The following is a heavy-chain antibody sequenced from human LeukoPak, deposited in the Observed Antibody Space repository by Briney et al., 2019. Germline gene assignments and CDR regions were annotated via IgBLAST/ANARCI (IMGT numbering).Heavy chain of an antibody. J-gene: IGHJ4*02. CDR3: AREGTGTFDY. CDR2: INHDGSDK. V-gene: IGHV3-7*04. CDR1: GLIFSTYW. Sequence: PGGSLRLSCAASGLIFSTYWMSWIRQAPGKGLEWVANINHDGSDKYYVDSVKGRFTISRDSAKNSLYLQMNSLRPDDTAVYYCAREGTGTFDYWGQGTLVTVSS. D-gene: IGHD1-1*01.